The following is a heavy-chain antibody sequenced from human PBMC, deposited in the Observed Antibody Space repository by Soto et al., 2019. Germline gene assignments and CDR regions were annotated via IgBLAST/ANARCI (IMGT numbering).Heavy chain of an antibody. Sequence: GGSLRLSCAASGFGFSSLAMSWVRQAPGKGLEWVSSISGRGVDTLYADSVKGRFTISRDNSRNTLYLQVSSLRAEDTAVYYCAKDQTDVTLFDYWGQGTLVTVSS. CDR1: GFGFSSLA. J-gene: IGHJ4*02. CDR2: ISGRGVDT. V-gene: IGHV3-23*01. D-gene: IGHD2-21*02. CDR3: AKDQTDVTLFDY.